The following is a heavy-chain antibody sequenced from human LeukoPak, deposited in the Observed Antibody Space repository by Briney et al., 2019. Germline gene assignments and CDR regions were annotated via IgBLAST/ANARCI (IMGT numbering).Heavy chain of an antibody. J-gene: IGHJ4*02. V-gene: IGHV1-18*01. CDR1: GFTFRSYG. CDR2: ISAYTGDT. D-gene: IGHD2-2*01. CDR3: ARGCRSTCSYGLDY. Sequence: ASVKVSHKTSGFTFRSYGFTWVRQAAGQGLEWMGWISAYTGDTKSAQKFQGRITMTTDTTTCTAYMEMRSLRSDDTAVYYCARGCRSTCSYGLDYWGQETLVTVSS.